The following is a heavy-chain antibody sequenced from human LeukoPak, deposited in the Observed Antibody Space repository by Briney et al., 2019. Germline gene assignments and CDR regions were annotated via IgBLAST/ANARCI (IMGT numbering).Heavy chain of an antibody. D-gene: IGHD6-13*01. CDR3: ARGSSSRAYYFDY. V-gene: IGHV1-18*01. J-gene: IGHJ4*02. CDR1: GYSFSNDG. CDR2: ISAYNGNT. Sequence: ASVKVSCKASGYSFSNDGISWVRQAPGQGLEWMGWISAYNGNTNYAQKFQGRVTMTTDTSTSTAYMELRSLRSDDTAVYYCARGSSSRAYYFDYWGQGTLVTVSS.